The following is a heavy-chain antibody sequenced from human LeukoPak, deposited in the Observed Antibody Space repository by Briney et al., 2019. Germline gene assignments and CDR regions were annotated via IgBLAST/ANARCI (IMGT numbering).Heavy chain of an antibody. CDR3: ARDGGVVAASIGILDY. D-gene: IGHD2-15*01. CDR2: INHSGST. Sequence: SETLSLTCAVYGGSFSGYHWSWIRQPPGKGLEWIGEINHSGSTNYNPSLKSRVTISVDTSKNQFSLKLSSVTAADTAVYYCARDGGVVAASIGILDYWGQGTLVTVSS. CDR1: GGSFSGYH. V-gene: IGHV4-34*01. J-gene: IGHJ4*02.